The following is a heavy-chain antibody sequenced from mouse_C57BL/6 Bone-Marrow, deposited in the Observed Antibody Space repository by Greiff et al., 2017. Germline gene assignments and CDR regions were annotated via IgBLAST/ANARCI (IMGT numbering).Heavy chain of an antibody. CDR2: IYPYNGVS. V-gene: IGHV1-31*01. J-gene: IGHJ2*01. CDR3: ARWGYGSRRNYFDY. CDR1: GYSFTGYY. D-gene: IGHD1-1*01. Sequence: VQLQQPGPELVKPGASVKISCKASGYSFTGYYMHWVKQSHGNILDWIGYIYPYNGVSSYNQKFKGKATLTVDKSSSTAYMELRSLTSEDSAVYYCARWGYGSRRNYFDYWGQGTTLTVSS.